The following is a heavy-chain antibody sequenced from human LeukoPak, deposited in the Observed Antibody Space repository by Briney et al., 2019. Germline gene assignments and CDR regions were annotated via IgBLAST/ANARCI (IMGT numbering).Heavy chain of an antibody. J-gene: IGHJ3*02. V-gene: IGHV1-69*05. D-gene: IGHD3-3*02. Sequence: SVKVSCKASGGTFSSYAISWVRQAPGQGLEWMGGIIPIFGTANYAQMFRGRVTITTDESTSTAYMELSSLRSEDTAVYYCANPSSIPDAFDIWGQGTMVTVSS. CDR3: ANPSSIPDAFDI. CDR1: GGTFSSYA. CDR2: IIPIFGTA.